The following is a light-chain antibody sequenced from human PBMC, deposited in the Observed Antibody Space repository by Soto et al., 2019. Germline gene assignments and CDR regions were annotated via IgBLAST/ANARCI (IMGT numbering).Light chain of an antibody. CDR2: DAS. J-gene: IGKJ4*01. V-gene: IGKV1-9*01. CDR1: XGXXXX. CDR3: QQVNVYPST. Sequence: IXLTQSPSSLSASVGDRVTITCXAXXGXXXXLGWYQQKPGKAPNLLIYDASTLHSGVPSRFSGGGSGTDFTLTISSLQPEDFATYYCQQVNVYPSTFGGGTKVEIK.